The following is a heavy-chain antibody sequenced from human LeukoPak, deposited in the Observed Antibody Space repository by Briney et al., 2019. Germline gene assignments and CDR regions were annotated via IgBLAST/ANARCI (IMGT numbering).Heavy chain of an antibody. V-gene: IGHV1-2*02. CDR1: GYTFTGYY. CDR2: INPNSGGT. CDR3: AREYDSSGYSYYGMDV. J-gene: IGHJ6*02. D-gene: IGHD3-22*01. Sequence: GSVKVSCKASGYTFTGYYMHWVRQAPGQGLEWMGWINPNSGGTNYAQKFQGRVTMTRDTSISTAYMELSRLRSDDTAVYYCAREYDSSGYSYYGMDVWGQGTTVTVSS.